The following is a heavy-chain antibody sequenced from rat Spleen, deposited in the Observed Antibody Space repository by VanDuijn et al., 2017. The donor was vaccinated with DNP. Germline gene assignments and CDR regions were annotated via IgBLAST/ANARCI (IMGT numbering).Heavy chain of an antibody. J-gene: IGHJ2*01. CDR1: GFTFNYYW. V-gene: IGHV5-58*01. CDR3: TKDPEYYGFQGYFDY. D-gene: IGHD1-6*01. CDR2: INTDGDST. Sequence: EVQLVESGGGLVQPGRSLKLSCAASGFTFNYYWMAWIRQTPGKGLEWIASINTDGDSTYYLDSVKGRFTISRDNAENTVYLQMNSLGFDDTATYYCTKDPEYYGFQGYFDYWGQGVMVTVSS.